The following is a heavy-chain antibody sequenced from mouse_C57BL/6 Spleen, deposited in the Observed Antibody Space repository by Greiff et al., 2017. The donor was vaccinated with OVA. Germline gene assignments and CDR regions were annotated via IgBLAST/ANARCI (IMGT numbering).Heavy chain of an antibody. CDR3: ARCDSHWYFDV. J-gene: IGHJ1*03. Sequence: QVQLKQPGAELVKPGASVKLSCKASGYTFTSYWMHWVKQRPGQGLEWIGMIHPNSGSTNYNEKFKSKATLTVDKSSSTAYMQLSSLTSEDSAVYYCARCDSHWYFDVWGTGTTVTVSS. V-gene: IGHV1-64*01. CDR1: GYTFTSYW. D-gene: IGHD2-4*01. CDR2: IHPNSGST.